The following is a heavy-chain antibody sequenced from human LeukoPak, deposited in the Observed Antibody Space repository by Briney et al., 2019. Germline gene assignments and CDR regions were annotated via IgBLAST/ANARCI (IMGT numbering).Heavy chain of an antibody. J-gene: IGHJ4*02. D-gene: IGHD5-18*01. CDR3: ARDLGGYNYGYSFDY. Sequence: SETLSLTSTVSGGSVSGYYWNWIRQPAGRGLEWIGRIYTTGSTNYNPSLKSRVTMSVDTSKNQFSLKLFSVTAADTAVYYCARDLGGYNYGYSFDYWGQGTLVSVSS. CDR1: GGSVSGYY. V-gene: IGHV4-4*07. CDR2: IYTTGST.